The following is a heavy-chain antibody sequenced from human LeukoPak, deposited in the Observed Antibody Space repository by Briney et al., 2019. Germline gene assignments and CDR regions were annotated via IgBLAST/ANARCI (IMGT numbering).Heavy chain of an antibody. CDR1: GGSISSGGYY. D-gene: IGHD3-9*01. Sequence: SETLSLTCTVSGGSISSGGYYWSWIRQHPGKGLEWIGYIYYSGSIYYNPSLKSRVTISVDTSKNQFSLKLSSVTAADTAVYYCARDNYDILTAYGMDVWGQGTTVTVSS. CDR2: IYYSGSI. V-gene: IGHV4-31*03. CDR3: ARDNYDILTAYGMDV. J-gene: IGHJ6*02.